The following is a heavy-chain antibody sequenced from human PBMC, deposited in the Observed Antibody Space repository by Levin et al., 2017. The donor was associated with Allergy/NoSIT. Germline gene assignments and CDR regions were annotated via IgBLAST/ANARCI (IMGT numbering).Heavy chain of an antibody. J-gene: IGHJ4*02. D-gene: IGHD3-10*01. Sequence: GESLKISCAASGFTFSSYAMHWVRQAPGKGLEWVAVISYDGSNKYYADSVKGRFTISRDNSKNTLYLQMNSLRAEDTAVYYCARDRHYYGSGSPDYWGQGTLVTVSS. CDR3: ARDRHYYGSGSPDY. V-gene: IGHV3-30-3*01. CDR2: ISYDGSNK. CDR1: GFTFSSYA.